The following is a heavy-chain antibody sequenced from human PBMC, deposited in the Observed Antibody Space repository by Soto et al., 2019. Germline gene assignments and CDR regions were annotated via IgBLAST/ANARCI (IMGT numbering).Heavy chain of an antibody. J-gene: IGHJ4*02. CDR2: IFYTGST. CDR3: ARHYPIGNNWNYFDY. V-gene: IGHV4-59*08. D-gene: IGHD1-1*01. CDR1: DGSISSYY. Sequence: SETLSLSYTVSDGSISSYYWRWILQPPGKGLEWIGYIFYTGSTNYNPSLKSRVTISVDTSKNQFSLKLSSVTAADTAVYYCARHYPIGNNWNYFDYWGQGTLVTVSS.